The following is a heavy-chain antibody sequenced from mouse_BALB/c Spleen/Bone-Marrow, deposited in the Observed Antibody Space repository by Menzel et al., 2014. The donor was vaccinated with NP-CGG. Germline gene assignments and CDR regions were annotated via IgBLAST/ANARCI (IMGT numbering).Heavy chain of an antibody. CDR3: AKGVVSDY. CDR2: IDPYNGDA. D-gene: IGHD1-1*01. Sequence: VQLQQSGPELVKPGASVKVSCKASGYIFTTYNMYWMKQSHGKSLEWIGYIDPYNGDATYNQKFKGKATLTVDKSSSTDFLHLNSLTSEDSAVYYCAKGVVSDYWGQGTTLTISS. J-gene: IGHJ2*01. V-gene: IGHV1S135*01. CDR1: GYIFTTYN.